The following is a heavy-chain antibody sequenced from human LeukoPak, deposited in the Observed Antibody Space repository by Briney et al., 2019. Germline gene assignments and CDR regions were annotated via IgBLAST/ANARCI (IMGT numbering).Heavy chain of an antibody. CDR3: ARGGPSILVVVAAQYDAFDI. V-gene: IGHV1-69*01. D-gene: IGHD2-15*01. J-gene: IGHJ3*02. Sequence: SVKVSCKASGGTFSSYAISWVRQAPGQGLEWMGGIIPIFGTANYAQKFQGRVTITADESTSTAYMELSSLRSEDTAVYYCARGGPSILVVVAAQYDAFDIWGQGTMVAVSS. CDR2: IIPIFGTA. CDR1: GGTFSSYA.